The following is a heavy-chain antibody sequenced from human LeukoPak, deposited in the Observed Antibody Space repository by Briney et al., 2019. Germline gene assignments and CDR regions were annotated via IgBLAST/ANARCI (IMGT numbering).Heavy chain of an antibody. D-gene: IGHD6-13*01. CDR3: ARSYSSSWLDY. Sequence: GGSLRLSCAASGFTFSDYYMSWIRQAPGKGLEWLSYINPTSGYTPYADSVKGRFTISRDNSKNTLYLQMNSLRAEDTAVYYCARSYSSSWLDYWGQGTLVTVSS. CDR1: GFTFSDYY. V-gene: IGHV3-11*06. CDR2: INPTSGYT. J-gene: IGHJ4*02.